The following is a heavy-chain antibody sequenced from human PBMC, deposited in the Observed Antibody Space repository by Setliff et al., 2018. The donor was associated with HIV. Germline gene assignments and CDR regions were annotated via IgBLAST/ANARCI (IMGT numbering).Heavy chain of an antibody. Sequence: GGSLRLSCAASGFSFSTYTMNWVRQAPGKGLEWVSSISSTSSYIYYADSVKGRFTISRDNAKNSLYLQMNSLRAEDTAVYYCARVLRIMTTVTTGRDYYYYMDVWGKGTTVT. CDR3: ARVLRIMTTVTTGRDYYYYMDV. J-gene: IGHJ6*03. CDR2: ISSTSSYI. V-gene: IGHV3-21*01. CDR1: GFSFSTYT. D-gene: IGHD4-17*01.